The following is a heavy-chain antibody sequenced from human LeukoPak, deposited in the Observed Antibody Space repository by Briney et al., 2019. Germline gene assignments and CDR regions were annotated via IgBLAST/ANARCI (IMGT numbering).Heavy chain of an antibody. Sequence: SETLSLTCTVSGDSISSGRYYWSWVRQPAGKELEWIGRIYTSGKTDYNPYTPSLKSRVTVSLDTSKNQLSLFLTSVTAADTAMYYCARSFSGSYYFEYWGQGTLVTVSS. V-gene: IGHV4-61*02. J-gene: IGHJ4*02. CDR1: GDSISSGRYY. CDR2: IYTSGKT. D-gene: IGHD1-26*01. CDR3: ARSFSGSYYFEY.